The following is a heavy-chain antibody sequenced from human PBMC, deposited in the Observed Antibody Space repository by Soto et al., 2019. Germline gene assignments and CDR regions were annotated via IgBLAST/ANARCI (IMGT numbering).Heavy chain of an antibody. D-gene: IGHD3-16*02. CDR3: AHVVITFGGVVADDAFDV. J-gene: IGHJ3*01. Sequence: GPTLVNPTETLTLTCTFSGFSLTTRGVGVGWIRQPPGKALEWLAVIYWDDDKRYSPSLKTRLILTKDTSKNQVVLTMTNMDSVDTATYFCAHVVITFGGVVADDAFDVWGQGTMVTVSS. CDR2: IYWDDDK. V-gene: IGHV2-5*02. CDR1: GFSLTTRGVG.